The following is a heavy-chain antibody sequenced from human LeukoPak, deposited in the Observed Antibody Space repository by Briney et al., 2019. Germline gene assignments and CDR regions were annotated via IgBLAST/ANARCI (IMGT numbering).Heavy chain of an antibody. CDR3: ARDQYGSGSYSRLDY. Sequence: PGGSLRLSCAASGFTFSSYEMNWVRQAPGKGLEWVSYISSSSHYIYYADSVKGRFTISRDNAKNSLYLQMNSLRAEDTAAYYCARDQYGSGSYSRLDYWGQGTLVTVSS. CDR2: ISSSSHYI. J-gene: IGHJ4*02. V-gene: IGHV3-21*05. CDR1: GFTFSSYE. D-gene: IGHD3-10*01.